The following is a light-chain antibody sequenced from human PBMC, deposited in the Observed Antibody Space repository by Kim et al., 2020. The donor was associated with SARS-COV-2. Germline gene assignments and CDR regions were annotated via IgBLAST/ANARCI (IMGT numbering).Light chain of an antibody. CDR1: SSVVGCYNY. CDR2: DVS. Sequence: GQSITISCTGTSSVVGCYNYISWYQRYPGKATNLMIYDVSNRPSGVSNLFSGSKSVNTASLTISGLQAEDEADYYCSSSTSSRSPVFGRGTQLTVL. V-gene: IGLV2-14*03. CDR3: SSSTSSRSPV. J-gene: IGLJ2*01.